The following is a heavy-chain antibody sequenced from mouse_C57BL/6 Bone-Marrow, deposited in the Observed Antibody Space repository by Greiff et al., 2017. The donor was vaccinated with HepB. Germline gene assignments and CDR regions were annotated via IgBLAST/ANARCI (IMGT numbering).Heavy chain of an antibody. J-gene: IGHJ3*01. CDR3: ARRAAQATTWFAY. CDR1: GYTFTDYY. Sequence: VQLQQSGPVLVKPGASVKMSCKASGYTFTDYYMNWVKQSHGKSLEWIGVINPYNGGTSYNQKFKGKATLTVDKSSSTAYMELNSLTSEDSAVYYCARRAAQATTWFAYWGQGTLVTVSA. D-gene: IGHD3-2*02. CDR2: INPYNGGT. V-gene: IGHV1-19*01.